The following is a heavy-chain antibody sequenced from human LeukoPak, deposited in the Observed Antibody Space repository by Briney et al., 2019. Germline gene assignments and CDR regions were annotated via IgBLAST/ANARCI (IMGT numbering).Heavy chain of an antibody. D-gene: IGHD5-18*01. CDR3: ASNSYGYVGEDY. J-gene: IGHJ4*02. Sequence: GASVKVSCKASGYTFTSYGISWVRQAPGQGLEWMGWTSAYNGNTNYAQKLQGRVTMTTDTSTSTAYMELRSLRADDTAVYYCASNSYGYVGEDYWGQGTLVTVSS. CDR2: TSAYNGNT. V-gene: IGHV1-18*01. CDR1: GYTFTSYG.